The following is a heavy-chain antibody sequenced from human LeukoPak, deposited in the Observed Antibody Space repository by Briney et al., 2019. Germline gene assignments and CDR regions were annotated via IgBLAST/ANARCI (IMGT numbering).Heavy chain of an antibody. J-gene: IGHJ6*03. Sequence: GASVKVSCKASGCTFTGYYMHWVRQAPGQGLEWMGWINPNSGGTNYAQKFQGRVTMTRDTSISTAYMELSRLRSDDTAVYYCARMIQYSSGNMDVWGKGTTVTISS. CDR1: GCTFTGYY. CDR2: INPNSGGT. V-gene: IGHV1-2*02. D-gene: IGHD6-19*01. CDR3: ARMIQYSSGNMDV.